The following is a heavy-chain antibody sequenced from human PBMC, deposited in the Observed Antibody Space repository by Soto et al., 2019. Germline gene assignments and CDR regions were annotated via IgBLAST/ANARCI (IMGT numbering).Heavy chain of an antibody. CDR2: IYYSGST. D-gene: IGHD5-18*01. V-gene: IGHV4-61*05. CDR1: GGSISSRSDS. J-gene: IGHJ4*02. Sequence: SETLSLTCSVSGGSISSRSDSWGWIRQPPGKGLEWIVYIYYSGSTNHNPSLKSRVTISVDTSKNQFSLKLSSVTAADTAVYYCARRYGSCFDYWGQGTLVTVSS. CDR3: ARRYGSCFDY.